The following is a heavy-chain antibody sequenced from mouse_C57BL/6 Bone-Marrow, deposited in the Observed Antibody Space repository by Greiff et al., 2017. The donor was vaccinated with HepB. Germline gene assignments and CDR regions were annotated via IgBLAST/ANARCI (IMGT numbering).Heavy chain of an antibody. CDR3: ARFGLGDYAMDY. V-gene: IGHV1-55*01. Sequence: VQLQQSGAELVKPGASVKMSCKASGYTFTSYWITWVKQRPGQGLEWIGDIYPGSGSTNYNEKFKSKATLTVDKSSSTAYMELRSLTSEDSAVYYCARFGLGDYAMDYWGQGTSVTVSS. CDR1: GYTFTSYW. J-gene: IGHJ4*01. D-gene: IGHD3-1*01. CDR2: IYPGSGST.